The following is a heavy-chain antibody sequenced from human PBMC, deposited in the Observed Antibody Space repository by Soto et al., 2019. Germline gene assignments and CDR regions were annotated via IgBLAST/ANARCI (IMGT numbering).Heavy chain of an antibody. J-gene: IGHJ4*02. V-gene: IGHV1-8*01. D-gene: IGHD6-19*01. CDR2: MNPNSGNT. CDR1: GYTFTSYD. Sequence: QVQLVQSGAEVKKPGASVKVSCKASGYTFTSYDINWVRQATGQGLEWMGWMNPNSGNTGYAQKXXXXXXXXXXXXXXXXXXXXXXXXXXXXXXXXXARERAVAGFDYWGQGTLVTVSS. CDR3: ARERAVAGFDY.